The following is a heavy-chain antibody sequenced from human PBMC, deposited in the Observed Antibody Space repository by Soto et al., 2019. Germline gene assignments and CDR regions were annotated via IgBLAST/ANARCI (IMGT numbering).Heavy chain of an antibody. V-gene: IGHV3-23*01. Sequence: EVQLLESGGGLVQPGGSLRLSCAASGFTFSGYAMSWVRQAPGKGLEWVSTITDSGGYTYYADSVKGRFTISRDNSKNPLYLQMNSLRADDSAVYYCVNFTYSSSSGFDYWGRGTLVSVSS. CDR2: ITDSGGYT. CDR1: GFTFSGYA. D-gene: IGHD6-6*01. J-gene: IGHJ4*02. CDR3: VNFTYSSSSGFDY.